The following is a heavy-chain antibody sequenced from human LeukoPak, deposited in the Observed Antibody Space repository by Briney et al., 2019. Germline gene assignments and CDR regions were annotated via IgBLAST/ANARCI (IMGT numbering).Heavy chain of an antibody. CDR1: GFTFSSYG. CDR2: ISGIGGRT. Sequence: GGTLRLACAASGFTFSSYGMSWVRQAPGKGLEWVSAISGIGGRTYYADSVKGRFAISPDNSATTLYLQINSLRAEDTAVYFCAKPQSHLDLHFDYWGQGTLVTVSS. J-gene: IGHJ4*02. V-gene: IGHV3-23*01. CDR3: AKPQSHLDLHFDY.